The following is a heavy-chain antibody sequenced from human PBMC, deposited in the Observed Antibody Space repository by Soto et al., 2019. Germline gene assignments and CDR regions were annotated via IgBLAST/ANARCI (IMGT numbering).Heavy chain of an antibody. Sequence: ASVKVSCKASGYTFTRYGISWVRQAPGQGLEWMGWISAYNGDTNYAQKFQGRVTMTTDTSTDTAYMELSSLRSEDTAVYYCATIQELRYGMDVWGQGTTVTVSS. CDR2: ISAYNGDT. V-gene: IGHV1-18*01. D-gene: IGHD6-13*01. CDR1: GYTFTRYG. CDR3: ATIQELRYGMDV. J-gene: IGHJ6*02.